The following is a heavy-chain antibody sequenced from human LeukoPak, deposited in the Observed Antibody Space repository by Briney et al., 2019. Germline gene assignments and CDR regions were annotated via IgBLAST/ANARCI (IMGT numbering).Heavy chain of an antibody. CDR3: ARGRVPRYCSSTSCYTTKRSPPDY. D-gene: IGHD2-2*02. CDR1: GYNFISYY. CDR2: INPNSGGT. Sequence: ASVKVSCKASGYNFISYYMHWVRQAPGQGLEWMGWINPNSGGTNYAQKFQGRVTMTRDTSISTAYMELSRLRSDDTAVYYCARGRVPRYCSSTSCYTTKRSPPDYWGQGTLVTVSS. V-gene: IGHV1-2*02. J-gene: IGHJ4*02.